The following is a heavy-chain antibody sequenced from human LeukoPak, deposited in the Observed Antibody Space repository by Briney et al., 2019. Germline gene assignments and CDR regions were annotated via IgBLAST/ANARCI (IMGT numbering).Heavy chain of an antibody. CDR1: VGPIDISSDY. CDR3: ASSAYVYYFDY. V-gene: IGHV4-39*01. CDR2: LYYSGSI. D-gene: IGHD5-12*01. J-gene: IGHJ4*02. Sequence: AEPVSLTCTVCVGPIDISSDYWGWIRQPPGKVLERIWSLYYSGSIYYNPSLKIQVTISVDTSKNHFSLKLSSVTAADTAVFYCASSAYVYYFDYWGQGTLVTVSS.